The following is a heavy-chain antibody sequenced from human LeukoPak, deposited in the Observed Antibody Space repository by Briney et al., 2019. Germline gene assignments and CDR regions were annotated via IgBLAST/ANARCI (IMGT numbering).Heavy chain of an antibody. CDR1: GFTFSSYA. J-gene: IGHJ6*02. CDR3: ARDPSGGWSYLGMDV. CDR2: ISYDGSNK. Sequence: GGSLRLSCAASGFTFSSYAMHWVRQAPGKGLEWVAVISYDGSNKYYADSVNGRFTIFRDNSKNTLYLQMNSLRAEDTAVYYCARDPSGGWSYLGMDVWGQGTTVTVSS. D-gene: IGHD6-19*01. V-gene: IGHV3-30-3*01.